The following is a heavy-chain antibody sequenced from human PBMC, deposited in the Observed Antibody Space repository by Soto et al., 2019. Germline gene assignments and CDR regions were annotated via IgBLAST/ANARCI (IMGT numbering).Heavy chain of an antibody. J-gene: IGHJ4*02. CDR1: GFTFSSYA. Sequence: EVQLLESGGGLVQPGGSLRLSCAASGFTFSSYAMSWVRQAPGKGLEWVSAISGSGGSTYYADSVKGRFTISRDNSKNTLYLHMNSLRSEDTAVYYCAKEAYCGGDCYYGGVDYWGQGTLVTVSS. CDR2: ISGSGGST. D-gene: IGHD2-21*02. V-gene: IGHV3-23*01. CDR3: AKEAYCGGDCYYGGVDY.